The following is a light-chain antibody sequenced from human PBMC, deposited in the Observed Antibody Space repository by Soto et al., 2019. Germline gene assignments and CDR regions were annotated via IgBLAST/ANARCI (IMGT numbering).Light chain of an antibody. CDR2: GAS. J-gene: IGKJ5*01. Sequence: EIVMTQSPCTLSVSPGERSTLSCVASQSVSSSYLAWYQQKPGQAPRPLMYGASSRATGIPDKFSGSGSGTDFTLTISRLEPEDFAVYYCQQYGSSPITFGQGTRLEIK. CDR1: QSVSSSY. CDR3: QQYGSSPIT. V-gene: IGKV3-20*01.